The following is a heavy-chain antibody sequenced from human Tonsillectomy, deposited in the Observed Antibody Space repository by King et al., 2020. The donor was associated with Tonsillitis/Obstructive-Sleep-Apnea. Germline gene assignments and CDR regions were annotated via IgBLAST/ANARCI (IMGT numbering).Heavy chain of an antibody. CDR1: GGSFSGYY. CDR2: INHSGST. V-gene: IGHV4-34*01. D-gene: IGHD3-3*01. J-gene: IGHJ6*03. Sequence: VQLQQWGAGQLKPSETLSLTCAVYGGSFSGYYWSWIRQPPGKGLEWIGEINHSGSTNYNPSLKSRVTISVDTSKNQFSLKLSSVTAADTAVYYCARSPAIYDFWSGYYTYYYYMDVWGKGTTVTVSS. CDR3: ARSPAIYDFWSGYYTYYYYMDV.